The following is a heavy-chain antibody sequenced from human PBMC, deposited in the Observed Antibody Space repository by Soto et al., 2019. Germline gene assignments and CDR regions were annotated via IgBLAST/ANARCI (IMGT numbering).Heavy chain of an antibody. CDR1: GFTFGDYA. J-gene: IGHJ4*02. D-gene: IGHD2-15*01. V-gene: IGHV3-49*04. CDR3: ARDQTDSGGYSDS. Sequence: PGGSLRLSCTVSGFTFGDYAVNWARQAPGKGLEWVGFIRSKAYGGTTEYAASVKGRFTISRDDSKNTVFLQVSNLRAEDTAVYFCARDQTDSGGYSDSWGQGTLVTVSS. CDR2: IRSKAYGGTT.